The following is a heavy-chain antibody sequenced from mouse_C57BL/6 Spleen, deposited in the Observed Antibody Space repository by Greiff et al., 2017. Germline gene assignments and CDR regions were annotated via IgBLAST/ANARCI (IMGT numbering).Heavy chain of an antibody. Sequence: VQLQQSGAELVMPGASVKLSCKASGYTFTSYWMHWVKQRPGQGLEWIGEIDPSDSYTNYNQKFKGKSTLTVDKSSSTAYMQLSSRTSEDSAVYYCARRGSSSYYYAMDYWGQGTSVTVSS. V-gene: IGHV1-69*01. CDR2: IDPSDSYT. CDR3: ARRGSSSYYYAMDY. CDR1: GYTFTSYW. D-gene: IGHD1-1*01. J-gene: IGHJ4*01.